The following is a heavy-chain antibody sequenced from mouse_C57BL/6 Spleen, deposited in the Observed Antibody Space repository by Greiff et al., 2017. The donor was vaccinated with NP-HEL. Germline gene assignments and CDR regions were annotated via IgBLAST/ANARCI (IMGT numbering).Heavy chain of an antibody. CDR3: ARRNDYHYFDD. J-gene: IGHJ2*01. V-gene: IGHV1-69*01. D-gene: IGHD2-4*01. CDR1: GYTFTSYW. CDR2: IDPSDSYT. Sequence: QVQLQQPGAELVMPGASVKLSCKASGYTFTSYWMHWVKQRPGQGLEWIGEIDPSDSYTNYNQKFKGKSTLTVDKSSSTAYMQLSSLTSEDSAVYYCARRNDYHYFDDWGQGTTLTVSS.